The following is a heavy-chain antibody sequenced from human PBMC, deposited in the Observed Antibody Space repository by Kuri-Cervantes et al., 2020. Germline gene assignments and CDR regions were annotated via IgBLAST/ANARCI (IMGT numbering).Heavy chain of an antibody. CDR1: GGSISSGDYY. CDR2: IYYSGST. J-gene: IGHJ6*02. D-gene: IGHD3-10*01. Sequence: SCTVSGGSISSGDYYWSWIRQHPGKGLEWIGYIYYSGSTYYNPSLKSRVTISVDTSKNQFSLKLSSVTAADTAVYYCARGSRYYGSGILVCMDVWGQGTTVTVSS. V-gene: IGHV4-31*02. CDR3: ARGSRYYGSGILVCMDV.